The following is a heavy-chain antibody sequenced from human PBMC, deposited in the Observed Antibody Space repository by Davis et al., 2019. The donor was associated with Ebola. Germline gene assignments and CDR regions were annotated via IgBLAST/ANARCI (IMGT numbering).Heavy chain of an antibody. CDR1: GFTFRSYS. V-gene: IGHV3-53*01. J-gene: IGHJ4*02. CDR2: IYNGGST. Sequence: PGGSLRLSCAASGFTFRSYSMNWVRQAPGKGLEWVSVIYNGGSTYYADSVKGRFTISRDNSKNTLYLQMNSLGVEDTAVYYCARTHCSGGSCYLDYWGQGTLVTVSS. CDR3: ARTHCSGGSCYLDY. D-gene: IGHD2-15*01.